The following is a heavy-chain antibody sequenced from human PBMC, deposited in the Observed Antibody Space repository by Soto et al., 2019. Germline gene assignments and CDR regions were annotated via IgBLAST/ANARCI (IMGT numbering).Heavy chain of an antibody. CDR2: MNPNSGNT. CDR3: GRAYRGYSYSELRY. Sequence: ASVKVSCKASGYTFTSYDINWVRQATGQGLEWMGWMNPNSGNTGYAQKFQGRVTMTRNTSISTAYMELSSLRSEDTAVYYCGRAYRGYSYSELRYWGQGTLVTVSS. CDR1: GYTFTSYD. V-gene: IGHV1-8*01. D-gene: IGHD5-18*01. J-gene: IGHJ4*02.